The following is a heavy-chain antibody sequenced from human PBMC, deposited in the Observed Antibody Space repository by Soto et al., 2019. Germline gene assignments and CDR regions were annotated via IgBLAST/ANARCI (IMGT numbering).Heavy chain of an antibody. D-gene: IGHD6-13*01. CDR3: ARDPNSRSCYDF. J-gene: IGHJ4*02. V-gene: IGHV1-69*13. Sequence: SVKVSCKASGYTFTSYDINWVRQATGQGLEWMGGIIPIFGTANYAQKFQGRVTITADESTSTAYMELSSLRSEDTAVYYCARDPNSRSCYDFWCQGTLVTVSS. CDR1: GYTFTSYD. CDR2: IIPIFGTA.